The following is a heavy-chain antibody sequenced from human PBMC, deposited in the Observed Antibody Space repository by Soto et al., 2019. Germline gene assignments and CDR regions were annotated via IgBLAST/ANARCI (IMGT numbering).Heavy chain of an antibody. V-gene: IGHV4-4*02. Sequence: TSETLSLTCAVSSGSISSSNWWSWVRQPPGKGLEWIGEIYHSGSINYNPSLKSRVTISVDKSKNQFSLKLSSVTAADTAVYYCARGVPNYDFWSGYYYDYYYYYMDVWGKGTTVTVS. CDR2: IYHSGSI. J-gene: IGHJ6*03. CDR3: ARGVPNYDFWSGYYYDYYYYYMDV. D-gene: IGHD3-3*01. CDR1: SGSISSSNW.